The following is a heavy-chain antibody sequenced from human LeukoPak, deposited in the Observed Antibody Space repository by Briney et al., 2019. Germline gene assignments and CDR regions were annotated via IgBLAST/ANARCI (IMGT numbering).Heavy chain of an antibody. CDR3: ARGVPYYDILTGGSFDI. CDR2: ISSGGGST. Sequence: PGGSLRLSCTASGFTFSNYAMHWVRQAPGKGLEYVSAISSGGGSTYYANSVKGRFTISRDNSKNTLHLQMGSLRAEDMAVYYCARGVPYYDILTGGSFDIWGQGTMVTVSS. V-gene: IGHV3-64*01. J-gene: IGHJ3*02. CDR1: GFTFSNYA. D-gene: IGHD3-9*01.